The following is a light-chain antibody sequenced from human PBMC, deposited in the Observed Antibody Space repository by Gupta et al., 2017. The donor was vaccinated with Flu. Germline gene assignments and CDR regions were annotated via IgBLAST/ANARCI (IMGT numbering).Light chain of an antibody. J-gene: IGKJ5*01. CDR3: QQYNSSPT. CDR2: WAS. CDR1: QRVLYSSHDKNY. V-gene: IGKV4-1*01. Sequence: DIVMTHSPDSLVLSLGERATINCKSSQRVLYSSHDKNYLAWYQQKPGQPPKLLIYWASTRESGVPDRCSGSGPATDFTLTISSLQAEDVAVYYCQQYNSSPTFGQGTRLEI.